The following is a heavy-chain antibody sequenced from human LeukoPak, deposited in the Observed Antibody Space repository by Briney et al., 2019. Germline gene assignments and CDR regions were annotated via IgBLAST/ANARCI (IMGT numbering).Heavy chain of an antibody. V-gene: IGHV3-7*01. CDR2: IKQDGSEK. D-gene: IGHD3-3*01. CDR1: GFAFSSYW. Sequence: GGSLRLSCAASGFAFSSYWMSWVRPAPGKGLEWVANIKQDGSEKYYVDSVKGRFTISRDNAKNSLYLQMNSLRAEDTAVYYCARVEYDFWSGLDPRGAPDYWGQGTLVTVSS. J-gene: IGHJ4*02. CDR3: ARVEYDFWSGLDPRGAPDY.